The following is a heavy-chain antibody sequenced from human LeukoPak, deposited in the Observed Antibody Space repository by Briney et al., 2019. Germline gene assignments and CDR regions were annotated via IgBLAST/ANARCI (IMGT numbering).Heavy chain of an antibody. CDR2: INPNSGGT. D-gene: IGHD4-23*01. CDR3: ARDHDYGGNLDY. V-gene: IGHV1-2*06. CDR1: GYTFTGYY. Sequence: ASVKVSCKASGYTFTGYYMHWVRQAPGQGLEWMGRINPNSGGTNYAQKFQGRVTMTRDTSISTAYMELSRLRSDDTAVYYCARDHDYGGNLDYWGQGTLVTVSS. J-gene: IGHJ4*02.